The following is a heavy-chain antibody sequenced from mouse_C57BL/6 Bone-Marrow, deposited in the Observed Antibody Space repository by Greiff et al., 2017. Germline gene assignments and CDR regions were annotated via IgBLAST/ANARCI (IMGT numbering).Heavy chain of an antibody. CDR2: LYPGSGST. CDR3: ARRVRRRGAWFAY. J-gene: IGHJ3*01. Sequence: QVQLQQPGAELVKPGASVKMSCKASGYTFTSYWLTWVKQRPGQGLEWIGDLYPGSGSTNYNEKFKSKATLTVDTSSSTAYMQLSSLTSEDSAVYYCARRVRRRGAWFAYWGQGTLVTVSA. D-gene: IGHD1-2*01. V-gene: IGHV1-55*01. CDR1: GYTFTSYW.